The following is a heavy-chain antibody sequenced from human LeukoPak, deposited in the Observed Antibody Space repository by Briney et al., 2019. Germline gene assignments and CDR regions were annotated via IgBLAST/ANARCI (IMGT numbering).Heavy chain of an antibody. Sequence: SETLSLTCAVYGGSFSGYYWSWIRHPPGKGLEWIGEINHSGSTNYNPSLKSRVTISVDTSKNQFSLKLSSVTAADTAVYYCARIVGIAARRGIDYWGQGTLVTVSS. V-gene: IGHV4-34*01. CDR3: ARIVGIAARRGIDY. CDR2: INHSGST. J-gene: IGHJ4*02. D-gene: IGHD6-6*01. CDR1: GGSFSGYY.